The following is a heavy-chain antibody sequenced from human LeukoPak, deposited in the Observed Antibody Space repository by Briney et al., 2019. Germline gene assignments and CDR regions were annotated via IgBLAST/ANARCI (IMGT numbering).Heavy chain of an antibody. CDR1: GGPFSNYY. CDR3: ARRWNYGRNYYIDV. CDR2: INDSGRT. J-gene: IGHJ6*03. Sequence: SETLSLTCAVYGGPFSNYYWSWIRQPPGRGLEWIGEINDSGRTNYNPSLMSRVTVSVVTSKNQFSLRLTSVTATDTAVYYCARRWNYGRNYYIDVWGNGATVSVSS. D-gene: IGHD1-7*01. V-gene: IGHV4-34*01.